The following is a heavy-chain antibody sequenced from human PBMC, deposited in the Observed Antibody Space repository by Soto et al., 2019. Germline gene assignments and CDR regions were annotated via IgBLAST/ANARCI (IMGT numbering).Heavy chain of an antibody. V-gene: IGHV4-31*02. CDR3: ARLTPYYDTLTGYSPNWFDP. D-gene: IGHD3-9*01. CDR1: GGSISSGGYY. Sequence: TLSLTCTVSGGSISSGGYYWSWIRQHPGKGLEWIGYIYYSGSTYYNPSLKSRVTISVDTSKNQFSLKLSSVTAADTAVYYCARLTPYYDTLTGYSPNWFDPWGQGALVTVSS. CDR2: IYYSGST. J-gene: IGHJ5*02.